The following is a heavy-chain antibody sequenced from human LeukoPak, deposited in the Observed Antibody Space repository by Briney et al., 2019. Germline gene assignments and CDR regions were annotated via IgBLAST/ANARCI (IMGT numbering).Heavy chain of an antibody. J-gene: IGHJ3*02. Sequence: PGRSLRLSCAASGFTFSSYAMHWVRQAPGKGLEWVAVISYDGSNKYYADSVKGRFTISRDNSKNALYLQMNSLRAEDTAVYYCARGGGGTGAFDIWGQGTMVTVYS. D-gene: IGHD1-26*01. CDR2: ISYDGSNK. CDR3: ARGGGGTGAFDI. CDR1: GFTFSSYA. V-gene: IGHV3-30-3*01.